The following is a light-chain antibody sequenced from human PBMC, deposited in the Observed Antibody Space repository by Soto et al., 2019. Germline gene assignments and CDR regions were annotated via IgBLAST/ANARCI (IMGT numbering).Light chain of an antibody. Sequence: QSVLTQPPSASGTPGQRVTISCSGSSSNIGSNTVNWYQQLPGTAPKLLIYSNNQRPSGVPDRFSGSRSGTSASLVISGPQSEYEGDYYCAAWDDSLNGRGVFGGGTKLTVL. CDR3: AAWDDSLNGRGV. V-gene: IGLV1-44*01. CDR1: SSNIGSNT. J-gene: IGLJ3*02. CDR2: SNN.